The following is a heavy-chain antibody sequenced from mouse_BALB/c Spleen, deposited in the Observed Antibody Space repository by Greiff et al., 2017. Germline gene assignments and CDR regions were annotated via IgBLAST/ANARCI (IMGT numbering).Heavy chain of an antibody. CDR2: ISSGSSTI. CDR3: ARSGGNYPYYFDY. D-gene: IGHD2-1*01. V-gene: IGHV5-17*02. J-gene: IGHJ2*01. Sequence: EVQGVESGGGLVQPGGSRKLSCAASGFTFSSFGMHWVRQAPEKGLEWVAYISSGSSTIYYADTVTGRFTISSDNPKNTLFLQMTSLRSEDTAMYYCARSGGNYPYYFDYWGQGTTLTVSS. CDR1: GFTFSSFG.